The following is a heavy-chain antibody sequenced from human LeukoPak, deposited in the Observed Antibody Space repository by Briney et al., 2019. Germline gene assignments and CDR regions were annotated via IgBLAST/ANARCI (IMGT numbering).Heavy chain of an antibody. V-gene: IGHV6-1*01. Sequence: PSQTLSLTCAISGDIVSSNSAAWNWIRQSPSRGLEWLGRTYYRSKWYYDYAVTVESRISINPDTSKSQFSLQLSSVTPEDTAVYYCARDPVGGSTIFDYWGQGTLVTVSS. CDR3: ARDPVGGSTIFDY. J-gene: IGHJ4*02. D-gene: IGHD1-26*01. CDR1: GDIVSSNSAA. CDR2: TYYRSKWYY.